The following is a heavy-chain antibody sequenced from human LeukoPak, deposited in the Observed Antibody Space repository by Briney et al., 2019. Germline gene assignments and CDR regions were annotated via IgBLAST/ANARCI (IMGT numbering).Heavy chain of an antibody. J-gene: IGHJ4*02. D-gene: IGHD3-10*01. CDR2: IYYSGST. CDR3: VRRSGTRFDY. V-gene: IGHV4-39*01. Sequence: PSETLSLTCTVSGGSISSSSYYWGWIRQPPGKGLEWIGSIYYSGSTYYNPSLMSRVTISVDTSKNQFSLNLSSVTAADTDVDYCVRRSGTRFDYWGQGTLVTVSS. CDR1: GGSISSSSYY.